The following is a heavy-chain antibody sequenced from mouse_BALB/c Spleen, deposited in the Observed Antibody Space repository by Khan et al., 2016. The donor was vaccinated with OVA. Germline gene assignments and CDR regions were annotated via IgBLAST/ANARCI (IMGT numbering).Heavy chain of an antibody. CDR1: GFSFSRYN. J-gene: IGHJ4*01. Sequence: QVQLKESGPGLVAPSQSLSITCTVSGFSFSRYNVHWVRQPPGKGLEWLGMIWGGGSTDYTSVLKSRLSISKDKSRSEVFLKMNSLQPDDTAMYXCARTYYRYDGYYAMDYWGQGTSVTVSA. D-gene: IGHD2-14*01. CDR3: ARTYYRYDGYYAMDY. CDR2: IWGGGST. V-gene: IGHV2-6-4*01.